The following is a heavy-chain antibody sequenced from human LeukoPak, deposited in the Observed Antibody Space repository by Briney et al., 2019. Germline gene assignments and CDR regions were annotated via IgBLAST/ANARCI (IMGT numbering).Heavy chain of an antibody. V-gene: IGHV4-39*01. J-gene: IGHJ4*02. CDR2: IYYSGST. CDR1: GGSISSSSYH. Sequence: SETLSLTCTVSGGSISSSSYHWGWIRQPPGKGLEWIGSIYYSGSTYYNPSLKSRVTISVDTSKNQFSLKLSSVTAADTAVYYCARGLSIAVADTKPYYFDYWGQGTLVTVSS. D-gene: IGHD6-19*01. CDR3: ARGLSIAVADTKPYYFDY.